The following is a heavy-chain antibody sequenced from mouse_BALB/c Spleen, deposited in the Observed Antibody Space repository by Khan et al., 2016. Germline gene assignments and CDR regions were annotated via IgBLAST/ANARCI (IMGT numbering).Heavy chain of an antibody. CDR3: ARRGIYWYFDD. Sequence: QIQLVQSGPELVKPGASVKISCKASDYTFTDYYINWVKQKPGQGLEWLGWIYPGSGNTKYNEKFKGKATLTVHTSSSTAYMQLSSLTSEDTAVYFCARRGIYWYFDDWGAGTTVTVSS. CDR1: DYTFTDYY. J-gene: IGHJ1*01. V-gene: IGHV1-84*02. CDR2: IYPGSGNT.